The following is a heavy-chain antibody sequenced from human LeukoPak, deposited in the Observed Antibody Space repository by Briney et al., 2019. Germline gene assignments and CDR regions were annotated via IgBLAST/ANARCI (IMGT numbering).Heavy chain of an antibody. J-gene: IGHJ4*02. D-gene: IGHD6-13*01. CDR1: GGSISSYY. CDR2: IYDSGST. Sequence: SETLSLTCTVSGGSISSYYWSWIRQPPGKGLEWIGYIYDSGSTNYNPSLKSRVTISVDTSKNQFSLKLSSVTAADTAVYYFAREHGYSSSWYVDYWGQGTLVTVSS. V-gene: IGHV4-59*01. CDR3: AREHGYSSSWYVDY.